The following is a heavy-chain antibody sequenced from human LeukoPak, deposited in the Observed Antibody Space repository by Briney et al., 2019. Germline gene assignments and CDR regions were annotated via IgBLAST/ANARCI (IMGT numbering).Heavy chain of an antibody. V-gene: IGHV4-4*07. CDR2: IYLGGST. Sequence: SETLSLTCTVSGGSMNSDYWTWIRQPAGKGLEWIGLIYLGGSTNYNPSLKSRVTMSLDTSKNQFSLELRSATAADTAVYYCARVFHQWGQGALVIVSS. CDR1: GGSMNSDY. J-gene: IGHJ5*02. CDR3: ARVFHQ.